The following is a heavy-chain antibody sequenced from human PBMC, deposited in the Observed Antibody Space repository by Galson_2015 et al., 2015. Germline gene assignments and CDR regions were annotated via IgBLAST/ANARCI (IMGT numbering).Heavy chain of an antibody. D-gene: IGHD3-10*01. CDR3: AKGQAKLLWFGWAAFDI. CDR2: ISYDGSNK. J-gene: IGHJ3*02. V-gene: IGHV3-30*18. Sequence: SLRLSCAASGFTFSSYGMHWVRQAPGKGLEWVAVISYDGSNKYYADSVKGRFTISRDNSKNTLYLQMNSLRAEDTAVYYCAKGQAKLLWFGWAAFDIWGQGTMVTVSS. CDR1: GFTFSSYG.